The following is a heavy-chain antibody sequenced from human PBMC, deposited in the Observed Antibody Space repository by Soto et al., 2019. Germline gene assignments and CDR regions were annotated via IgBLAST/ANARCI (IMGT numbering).Heavy chain of an antibody. D-gene: IGHD3-3*01. J-gene: IGHJ5*02. CDR1: GGSFSGYY. CDR2: INHSGST. CDR3: ARNAIFGVVKLSRRNPRNGNWLDP. Sequence: SETLSLTCAVYGGSFSGYYWSWIRQPPGKGLEWIGEINHSGSTNYNPSLKSRVTISVDTSKNQFSLKLSSVTAADTAVYYCARNAIFGVVKLSRRNPRNGNWLDPWGQGTLVTVYS. V-gene: IGHV4-34*01.